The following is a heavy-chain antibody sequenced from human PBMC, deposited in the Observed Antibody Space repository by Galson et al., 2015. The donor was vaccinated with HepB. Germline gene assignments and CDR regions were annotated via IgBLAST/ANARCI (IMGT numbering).Heavy chain of an antibody. J-gene: IGHJ4*02. D-gene: IGHD2-15*01. CDR2: INPNSGGT. V-gene: IGHV1-2*06. Sequence: SVTVSCKASGYTFTGYYLHWVRQAPGQGLEWMGRINPNSGGTRYAQNFQGRVTMTRDTSISTVYMEMSSLRSDDTAVYYCARDPLDIVAVTIATDCFDYWGQGTLVTVSS. CDR3: ARDPLDIVAVTIATDCFDY. CDR1: GYTFTGYY.